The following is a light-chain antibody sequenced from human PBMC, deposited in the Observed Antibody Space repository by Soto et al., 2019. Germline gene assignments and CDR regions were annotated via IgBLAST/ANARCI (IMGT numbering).Light chain of an antibody. CDR2: LAS. J-gene: IGKJ5*01. CDR1: QSLLHSNGYNY. CDR3: MQALQSPPT. V-gene: IGKV2-28*01. Sequence: DIVMTQSPLSLPVTPGEPASISCRSSQSLLHSNGYNYLDWYLQKPGQSPQLLIYLASIRASGVPDRFSGSAAGTDFTLKISRVEAEDVGVYYCMQALQSPPTFGQGTRLDIE.